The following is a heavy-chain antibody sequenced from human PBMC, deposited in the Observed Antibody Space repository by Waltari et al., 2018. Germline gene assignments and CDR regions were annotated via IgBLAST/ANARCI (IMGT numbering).Heavy chain of an antibody. CDR2: ISSNGGST. Sequence: EVQLVESGEGLVQPGGSLRLSCAASGFTFSSYAMHWVRQAPGKGLEYVSAISSNGGSTYYADSVKGRFTISRDNSKNTLYLQMGSLRAEDMAVYYCARGLGERDPTWGWFDPWGQGTLVTVSS. D-gene: IGHD3-10*01. CDR1: GFTFSSYA. J-gene: IGHJ5*02. CDR3: ARGLGERDPTWGWFDP. V-gene: IGHV3-64*02.